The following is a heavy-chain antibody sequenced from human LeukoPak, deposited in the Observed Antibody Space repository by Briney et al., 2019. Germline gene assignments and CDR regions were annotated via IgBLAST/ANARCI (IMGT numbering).Heavy chain of an antibody. CDR2: IYWDDDK. D-gene: IGHD3-16*01. CDR3: AHRRIESPFAF. CDR1: GFSLSNSGVG. J-gene: IGHJ1*01. V-gene: IGHV2-5*02. Sequence: SGPTLVNPTQTLTLTCTFSGFSLSNSGVGVGWIRQPPGKALECLALIYWDDDKRYNPSLRTRLTITKDTSKNQVVLTMTNMDPVDTATYYCAHRRIESPFAFWGQGTLVTVSS.